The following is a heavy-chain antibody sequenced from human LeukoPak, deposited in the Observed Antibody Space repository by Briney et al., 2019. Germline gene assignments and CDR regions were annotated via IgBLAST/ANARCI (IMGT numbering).Heavy chain of an antibody. CDR3: VRTPPNWGFDY. CDR1: GYTFTTHD. J-gene: IGHJ4*02. D-gene: IGHD7-27*01. Sequence: ASVKVSCKASGYTFTTHDINWVRQATGQGLEWLGWMSPNSGDTGYAQKFQGRITMTSDSSISTAYMELSSLRSEDTAIYYCVRTPPNWGFDYWGQGTLVTVSS. CDR2: MSPNSGDT. V-gene: IGHV1-8*01.